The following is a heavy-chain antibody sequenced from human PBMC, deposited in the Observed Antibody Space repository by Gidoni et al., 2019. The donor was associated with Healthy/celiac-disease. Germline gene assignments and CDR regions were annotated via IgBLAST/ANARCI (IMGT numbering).Heavy chain of an antibody. CDR1: GFTFSSNY. J-gene: IGHJ4*02. CDR3: ARDLFGVTDGGRGSYFDY. CDR2: IYRGGST. Sequence: EVQLVATGGGLLQPGGSLGLSCAASGFTFSSNYMSWVRQDPGKGLEWVSVIYRGGSTYYADSVKGRFTISRDNSKNTLYLQMNSLRAEDTAVYYCARDLFGVTDGGRGSYFDYWGQGTLVTVSS. V-gene: IGHV3-53*02. D-gene: IGHD3-16*01.